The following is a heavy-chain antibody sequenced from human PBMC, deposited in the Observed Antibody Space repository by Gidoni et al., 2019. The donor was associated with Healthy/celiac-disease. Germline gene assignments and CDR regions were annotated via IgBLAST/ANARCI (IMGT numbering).Heavy chain of an antibody. J-gene: IGHJ6*02. CDR2: IYYSGST. CDR1: GGSISSYY. D-gene: IGHD2-2*01. CDR3: ARHFRSNHYYYGMDV. V-gene: IGHV4-59*08. Sequence: QVQLQESGPGLVKPSETLSLTCTVSGGSISSYYWSWIRQPPGKGLEWIGYIYYSGSTNYNPSLKSRVTISVDTSKNQFSLKLSSVTAADTAVYYCARHFRSNHYYYGMDVWGQGTTVTVSS.